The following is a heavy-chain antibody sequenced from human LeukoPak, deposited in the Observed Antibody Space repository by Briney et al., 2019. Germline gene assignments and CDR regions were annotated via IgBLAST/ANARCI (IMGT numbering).Heavy chain of an antibody. CDR2: IYYSGST. J-gene: IGHJ4*02. Sequence: SQTLSLTCTVSGGSISSGGYYWSWIRQHPGKGLEWIGYIYYSGSTYYNPSLKSRVTISVDTSKNQFSLKLSSVTAADTAVYYCTRDNSGYDWGYFDYWGQGTLVTVSS. CDR1: GGSISSGGYY. V-gene: IGHV4-31*03. D-gene: IGHD5-12*01. CDR3: TRDNSGYDWGYFDY.